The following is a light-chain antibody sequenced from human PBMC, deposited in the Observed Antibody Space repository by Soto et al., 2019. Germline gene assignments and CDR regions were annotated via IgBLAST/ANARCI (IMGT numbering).Light chain of an antibody. CDR1: QSVTSN. J-gene: IGKJ5*01. CDR2: GAS. V-gene: IGKV3-15*01. Sequence: EIVLTQSPATLSVSPGERATLSCRASQSVTSNLAWYQKKPGQALRLLIFGASTRATGVPARFSGSGSGTEFTLTISSLQSHDFALYYCQQYNDWPPITFGKGTRLEIK. CDR3: QQYNDWPPIT.